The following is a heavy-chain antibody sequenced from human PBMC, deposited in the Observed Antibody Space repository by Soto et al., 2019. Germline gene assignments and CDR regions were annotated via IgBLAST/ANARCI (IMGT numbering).Heavy chain of an antibody. CDR2: IYYSGST. Sequence: SETLSLTCTVSGGSISSYYWSWIRQPPGKGLEWIGYIYYSGSTNYNPSLKSRVTISVDTSKNQFSLKLSSVTAADTAVYYCARGGGSYAGTQDYCGQGTLVTVSS. V-gene: IGHV4-59*01. J-gene: IGHJ4*02. CDR3: ARGGGSYAGTQDY. D-gene: IGHD1-26*01. CDR1: GGSISSYY.